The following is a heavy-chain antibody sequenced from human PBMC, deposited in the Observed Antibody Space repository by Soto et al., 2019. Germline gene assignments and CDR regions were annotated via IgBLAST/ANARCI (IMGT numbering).Heavy chain of an antibody. Sequence: QVQLQESGPGLVKPSQTLSLTCTVSGGSISSGGYYWSWIRQHPGKGLEWIGYIYYSGSTYYNPSLKSRVTISVDTSKNQFSLKLSSVTAADTAVYYCARDGRTSYYYYYGMDVWCQGTTVTVSS. CDR1: GGSISSGGYY. CDR2: IYYSGST. J-gene: IGHJ6*02. CDR3: ARDGRTSYYYYYGMDV. V-gene: IGHV4-31*03.